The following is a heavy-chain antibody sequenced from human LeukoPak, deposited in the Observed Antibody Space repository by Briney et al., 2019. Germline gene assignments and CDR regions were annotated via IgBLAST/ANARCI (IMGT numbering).Heavy chain of an antibody. J-gene: IGHJ4*02. CDR1: GFTFSSYA. CDR3: AKDMAYYDSSGPLPY. D-gene: IGHD3-22*01. CDR2: ISGSGGST. V-gene: IGHV3-23*01. Sequence: GESLRLSCAAAGFTFSSYAMSWVRQAPGKGLEWVSAISGSGGSTYYADSVKGRFTISRDNSKNTLYLQMNSLRAEDTAVYYCAKDMAYYDSSGPLPYWGQGTLVTVSS.